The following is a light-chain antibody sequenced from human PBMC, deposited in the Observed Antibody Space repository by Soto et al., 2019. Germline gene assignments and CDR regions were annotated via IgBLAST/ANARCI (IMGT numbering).Light chain of an antibody. CDR3: SSYTSSSTLV. V-gene: IGLV1-44*01. CDR2: RNN. Sequence: QSALTQPPSASGTPGQRVTISCSGSSSNIGTNSIYWYQQLPGTAPKLLIYRNNQRPSGVPDRFSGSKSGNTASLTISGLQAEDEADYYCSSYTSSSTLVFGTGTKVTVL. J-gene: IGLJ1*01. CDR1: SSNIGTNS.